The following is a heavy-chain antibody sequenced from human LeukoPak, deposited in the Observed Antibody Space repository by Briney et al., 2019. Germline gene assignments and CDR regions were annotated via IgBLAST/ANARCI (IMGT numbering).Heavy chain of an antibody. D-gene: IGHD1-26*01. Sequence: PSETLSLTCAVYGGSFSGYYWAWIRQSPGKGLEWIGSITYSGSTYYNPSLESRVTISVDTSKNQFSLRLISVTAVDTAVYYCARQGVGATDCWGQGTLVTVSS. CDR3: ARQGVGATDC. J-gene: IGHJ4*02. CDR2: ITYSGST. CDR1: GGSFSGYY. V-gene: IGHV4-39*01.